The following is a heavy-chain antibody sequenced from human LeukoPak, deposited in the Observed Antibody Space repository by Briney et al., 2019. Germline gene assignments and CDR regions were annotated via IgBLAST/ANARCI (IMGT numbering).Heavy chain of an antibody. V-gene: IGHV3-7*01. D-gene: IGHD3-10*01. CDR1: GFTFSGFS. CDR2: IKQDGSER. CDR3: ARAGSHWHYVY. J-gene: IGHJ4*02. Sequence: GGSLRHSCAASGFTFSGFSMSWVRQSPTKGLEWVANIKQDGSERYYVDSVKGRFTISRDNAKNSLSLQMNNLRVEDTAVYYCARAGSHWHYVYWGQGTVVTVSS.